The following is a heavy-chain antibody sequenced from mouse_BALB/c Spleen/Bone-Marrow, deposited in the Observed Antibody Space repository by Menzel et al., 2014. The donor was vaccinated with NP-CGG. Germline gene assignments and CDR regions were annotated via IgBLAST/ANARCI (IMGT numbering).Heavy chain of an antibody. CDR3: ARHAYYDQTEVSFVY. CDR1: GFSFNSYG. CDR2: ISGGGSYT. Sequence: LVESGGGLVKPGGSLKLSCAASGFSFNSYGMSWVRQTPEKRLEWVATISGGGSYTFYPDSVKGRFTISRDNAKNNLYLQLSSLRSEDTALYYCARHAYYDQTEVSFVYWGQGTLVTASA. V-gene: IGHV5-9-2*01. D-gene: IGHD2-4*01. J-gene: IGHJ3*01.